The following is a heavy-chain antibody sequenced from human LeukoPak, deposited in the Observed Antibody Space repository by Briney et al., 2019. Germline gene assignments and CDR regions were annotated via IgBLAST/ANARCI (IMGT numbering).Heavy chain of an antibody. D-gene: IGHD6-6*01. J-gene: IGHJ5*01. CDR2: MNPNSGNT. Sequence: GPSVKVSCKASGYSFTSYDINSVRQATGQGLEWMGWMNPNSGNTGYAQKFQGRVTMTRNTSISTAYMELSSLRSEDTAVYYCARAERVVARSGYDWFAPWGQGTLVSVSS. CDR3: ARAERVVARSGYDWFAP. V-gene: IGHV1-8*01. CDR1: GYSFTSYD.